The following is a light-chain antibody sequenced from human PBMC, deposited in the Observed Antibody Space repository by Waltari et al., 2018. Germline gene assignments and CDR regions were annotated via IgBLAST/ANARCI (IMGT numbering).Light chain of an antibody. J-gene: IGLJ2*01. Sequence: QSVLTQPPSASGTPGPKITIPCSGRDSNIGTTYVYWYPHLPGMAPKLLIYRNSQRPSGVPDRCSGSKSGKSASLAINGLRSEDEANYYCAAWDDTLRMVFGGGTKLTVL. CDR1: DSNIGTTY. CDR2: RNS. CDR3: AAWDDTLRMV. V-gene: IGLV1-47*01.